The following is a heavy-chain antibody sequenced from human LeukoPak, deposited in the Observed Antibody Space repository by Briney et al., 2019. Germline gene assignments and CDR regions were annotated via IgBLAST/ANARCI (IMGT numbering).Heavy chain of an antibody. Sequence: SETLSLTCTVSGGSISTYYWNWIRQPPGKGLEWIGYIYHSGSTNYNPSLQSRVTISVDTSKNQFSLKLSSVTAADTAVYYCARHLPIYDFWSGYQIQTPLDYWGQGTLVTVSS. V-gene: IGHV4-59*08. CDR2: IYHSGST. CDR1: GGSISTYY. J-gene: IGHJ4*02. CDR3: ARHLPIYDFWSGYQIQTPLDY. D-gene: IGHD3-3*01.